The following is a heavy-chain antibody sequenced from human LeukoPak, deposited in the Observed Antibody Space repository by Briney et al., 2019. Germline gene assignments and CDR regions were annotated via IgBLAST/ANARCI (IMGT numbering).Heavy chain of an antibody. CDR3: ARGWELAPLLWFGELFSYFDY. CDR2: INTNTGNP. V-gene: IGHV7-4-1*02. Sequence: ASVKVSCKASGYTFTSYAMNWVRQAPGQGLEWMGWINTNTGNPTYAQGFTGRFVFSLDTSVSTAYLQISSLKAEDTAVYYCARGWELAPLLWFGELFSYFDYWGQGTLVTVSS. D-gene: IGHD3-10*01. CDR1: GYTFTSYA. J-gene: IGHJ4*02.